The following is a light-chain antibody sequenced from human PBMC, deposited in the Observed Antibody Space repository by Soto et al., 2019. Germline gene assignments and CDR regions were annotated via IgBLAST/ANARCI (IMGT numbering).Light chain of an antibody. CDR2: EVS. CDR3: SSYTATNTYV. V-gene: IGLV2-14*01. CDR1: TSDVGNYNY. J-gene: IGLJ1*01. Sequence: HSVLTQPASVSGSPGQSITISCTGTTSDVGNYNYVSWYQQHPGKAPKLMIYEVSYRSTGASNRFSGTKSGNTASLTISGLQGEDEADYYCSSYTATNTYVFGTGTKLTVL.